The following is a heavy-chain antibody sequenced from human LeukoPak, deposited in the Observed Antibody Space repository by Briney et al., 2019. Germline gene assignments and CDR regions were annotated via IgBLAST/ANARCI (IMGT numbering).Heavy chain of an antibody. CDR1: GGTFSSYT. J-gene: IGHJ4*02. CDR3: ARDRQYCSGGSCYFDY. CDR2: IIPILGIA. D-gene: IGHD2-15*01. Sequence: GSSVKVSCKASGGTFSSYTISWVRQAPGQGLEWMGRIIPILGIANYAQKFQGRVTITADKSTSTAYMDLSSLRSEDTAVYYCARDRQYCSGGSCYFDYWGQGTLVTVSS. V-gene: IGHV1-69*04.